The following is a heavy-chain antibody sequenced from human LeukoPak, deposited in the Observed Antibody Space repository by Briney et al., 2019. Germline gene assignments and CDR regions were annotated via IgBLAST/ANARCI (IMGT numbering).Heavy chain of an antibody. Sequence: AGGSLRLSCAASGFTFSSYGMHWVRQAPGKGLEWVAVISYDGSNKYYADSVKGRFTISRDNSKNTLYLQMNSLKAEDPALYFFAKEDRKTPVGAGLYNFDYWGQGTLVTVSS. CDR3: AKEDRKTPVGAGLYNFDY. CDR2: ISYDGSNK. CDR1: GFTFSSYG. D-gene: IGHD1-26*01. V-gene: IGHV3-30*18. J-gene: IGHJ4*02.